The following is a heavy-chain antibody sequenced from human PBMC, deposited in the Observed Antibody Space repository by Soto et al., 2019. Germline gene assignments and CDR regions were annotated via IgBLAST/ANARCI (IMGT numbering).Heavy chain of an antibody. CDR1: GFTFRSYG. CDR2: ISYDGGYK. D-gene: IGHD3-16*01. J-gene: IGHJ4*02. CDR3: AKNFIPLSPGLYFDS. Sequence: PGGSLRLSCAASGFTFRSYGMHWARQAPGRGLEWVAVISYDGGYKSYEDSVKGRFTISRDNYKNTLHLQMDSLRAEDTAVYYCAKNFIPLSPGLYFDSWGQGTLVTVSS. V-gene: IGHV3-30*18.